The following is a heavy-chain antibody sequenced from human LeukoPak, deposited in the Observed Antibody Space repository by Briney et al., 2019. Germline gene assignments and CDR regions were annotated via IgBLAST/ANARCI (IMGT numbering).Heavy chain of an antibody. J-gene: IGHJ6*03. V-gene: IGHV1-8*01. Sequence: GASVKVSCTASGYSFTSYDIDWVRQAAGQGLEWIGWMNANTGNRGFAQKFQGRVTLTRNTSISTAYMELTSLGSEDTAVYFCARANYGSGSYHPYDYYMDVWGKGTTVTVSS. CDR2: MNANTGNR. D-gene: IGHD3-10*01. CDR1: GYSFTSYD. CDR3: ARANYGSGSYHPYDYYMDV.